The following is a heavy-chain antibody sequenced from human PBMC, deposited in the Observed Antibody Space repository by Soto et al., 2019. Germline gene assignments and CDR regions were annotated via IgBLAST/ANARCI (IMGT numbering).Heavy chain of an antibody. CDR1: GYTFTSYD. CDR3: ARGAGILRYFDWLYFGY. CDR2: MNPNSGNT. J-gene: IGHJ4*02. Sequence: ASVKVSCKASGYTFTSYDINWVRQATGQGLEWMGWMNPNSGNTGYAQKFQGRVTMTRNTSISTAYMELSSLRSEDTAVYYCARGAGILRYFDWLYFGYWGQGTLVTVSS. V-gene: IGHV1-8*01. D-gene: IGHD3-9*01.